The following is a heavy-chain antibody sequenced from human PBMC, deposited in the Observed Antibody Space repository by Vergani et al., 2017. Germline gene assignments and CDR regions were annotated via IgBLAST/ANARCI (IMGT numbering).Heavy chain of an antibody. D-gene: IGHD3-3*01. CDR3: ALSTADRIGALRFLEWYGTKMDV. V-gene: IGHV3-23*01. Sequence: EVQLLESGGGLVQPGGSLRLSCAASGYTFSSYAMSWVRQAPGKGLEWVSAISGSGGSTYYADSVKGRFTISRDNSKHTLYLQMNSLRAEDTAVYYCALSTADRIGALRFLEWYGTKMDVWGQGTTVTVSS. J-gene: IGHJ6*02. CDR2: ISGSGGST. CDR1: GYTFSSYA.